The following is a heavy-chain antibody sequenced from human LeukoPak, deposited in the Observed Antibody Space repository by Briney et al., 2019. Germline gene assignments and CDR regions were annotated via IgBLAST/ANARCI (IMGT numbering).Heavy chain of an antibody. CDR1: GFSFDDYA. CDR3: AKEGSAAGYTWNWFDS. Sequence: PGRSLRLSCAASGFSFDDYAMRWVRQAPGKGLEWVSGISWKSGSIGYADSVKGRFTISRDNAKNSLYLQMNSLRAEDTALYYCAKEGSAAGYTWNWFDSWGQGTLVTVSS. D-gene: IGHD6-13*01. V-gene: IGHV3-9*01. CDR2: ISWKSGSI. J-gene: IGHJ5*01.